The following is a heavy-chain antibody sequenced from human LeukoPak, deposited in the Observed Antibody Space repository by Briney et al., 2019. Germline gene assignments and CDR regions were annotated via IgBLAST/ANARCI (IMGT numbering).Heavy chain of an antibody. CDR3: ATGQYDYGGTLAVFDY. D-gene: IGHD4-23*01. Sequence: ASVKVSCKVSGYTLTELSMHWVRQAPGKGLEWMGGFDPEDGETIYAQKFQGRVTMTEDTSTDTAYMELSSLRSEDTAVYYCATGQYDYGGTLAVFDYWGRGTLVTVSS. CDR2: FDPEDGET. J-gene: IGHJ4*02. CDR1: GYTLTELS. V-gene: IGHV1-24*01.